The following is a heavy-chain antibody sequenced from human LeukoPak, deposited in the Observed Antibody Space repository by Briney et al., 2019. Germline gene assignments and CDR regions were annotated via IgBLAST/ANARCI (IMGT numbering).Heavy chain of an antibody. V-gene: IGHV1-8*03. CDR2: MNPNSGNT. D-gene: IGHD5-24*01. CDR1: GYTFTSYD. CDR3: ASLRAGYTSFDY. Sequence: ASVKVSCKASGYTFTSYDINWVRQATGQGLEGMGWMNPNSGNTGYAQKFQGRVTITRNTSISTAYMELSSLRSEDTAVYYCASLRAGYTSFDYWGQGTLVTVSS. J-gene: IGHJ4*01.